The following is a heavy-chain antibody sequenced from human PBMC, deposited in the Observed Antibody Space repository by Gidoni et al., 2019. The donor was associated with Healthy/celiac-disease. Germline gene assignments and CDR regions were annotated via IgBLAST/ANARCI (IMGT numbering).Heavy chain of an antibody. CDR1: GGSISSYY. D-gene: IGHD4-4*01. CDR3: ARISNYDYYYGMDV. J-gene: IGHJ6*02. CDR2: IYYSGST. Sequence: QVQLQESGPGLVKPSETLSLTCTVSGGSISSYYWSWIRQPPGKGLEWIGYIYYSGSTNYNPSLKSRVTISVDTSKNQFSLKLSSVTAADTAVYYCARISNYDYYYGMDVWGQGTTVTVSS. V-gene: IGHV4-59*01.